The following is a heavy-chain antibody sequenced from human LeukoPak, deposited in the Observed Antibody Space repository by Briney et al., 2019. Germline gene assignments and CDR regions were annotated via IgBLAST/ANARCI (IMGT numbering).Heavy chain of an antibody. J-gene: IGHJ6*02. Sequence: ISGSGGSTYYADSVKCRFTISRDNSKNTLYLQMNSLRAEDTAVYYCAKGSSRLYYYYGMDVWGQGTTVTVSS. V-gene: IGHV3-23*01. CDR2: ISGSGGST. D-gene: IGHD2-15*01. CDR3: AKGSSRLYYYYGMDV.